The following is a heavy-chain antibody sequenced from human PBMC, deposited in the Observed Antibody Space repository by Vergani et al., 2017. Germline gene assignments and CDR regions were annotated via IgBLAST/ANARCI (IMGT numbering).Heavy chain of an antibody. J-gene: IGHJ4*02. CDR3: ARAAIVGGNIPNPLYY. Sequence: QVQLVESGGGLVKPGGSLRLSCAASGFTFSDYYMSWIRQAPGKGLEWVSYISSSSSYTNYADSVKGRFTISRDNAKNSLYLQMNSRSAEDTAVYYCARAAIVGGNIPNPLYYWGQGTLVTVSS. D-gene: IGHD3-10*01. CDR2: ISSSSSYT. V-gene: IGHV3-11*06. CDR1: GFTFSDYY.